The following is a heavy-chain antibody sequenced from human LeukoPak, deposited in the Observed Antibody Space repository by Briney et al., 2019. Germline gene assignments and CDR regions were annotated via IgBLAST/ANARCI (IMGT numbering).Heavy chain of an antibody. V-gene: IGHV4-4*07. CDR3: ARDSATCTNGVCYYYFDY. CDR2: IYTSGST. Sequence: LETLSLTRTVSGGSTSSYYWSWIRQPAGKGLEWIGRIYTSGSTNYNPSLKSRVTMSVDTSKNQFSLKLSSVTAADTAVYYCARDSATCTNGVCYYYFDYWGQGTLVTVSS. CDR1: GGSTSSYY. J-gene: IGHJ4*02. D-gene: IGHD2-8*01.